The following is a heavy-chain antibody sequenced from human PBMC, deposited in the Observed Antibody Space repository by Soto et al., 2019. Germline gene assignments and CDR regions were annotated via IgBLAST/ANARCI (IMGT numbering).Heavy chain of an antibody. D-gene: IGHD3-9*01. J-gene: IGHJ5*02. CDR3: ARGSIVLQYGFDP. CDR1: SGSISSYY. V-gene: IGHV4-59*01. CDR2: IYYSGST. Sequence: QVQLQESGPGLVKPSETLSLTCTVSSGSISSYYWSWIRQPPGKGLEWIGYIYYSGSTHYNPSLKSRVTISVDTSKNQFSLKLSSVTAADTATYYCARGSIVLQYGFDPWGQGTLVTVSS.